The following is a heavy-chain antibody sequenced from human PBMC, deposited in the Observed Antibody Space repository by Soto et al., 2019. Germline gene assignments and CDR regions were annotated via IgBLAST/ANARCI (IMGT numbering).Heavy chain of an antibody. Sequence: GGSLRLSCAASGFTFSSYAMSWVRQAPGKGLEWVSAISGSGGSTYYADSVKGRFTISRDNSKNTLYLQMNSLRAEDTAVYYCAKDRAPPEVVATIQPLDYWGQGTLVTVSS. D-gene: IGHD5-12*01. V-gene: IGHV3-23*01. CDR2: ISGSGGST. CDR3: AKDRAPPEVVATIQPLDY. J-gene: IGHJ4*02. CDR1: GFTFSSYA.